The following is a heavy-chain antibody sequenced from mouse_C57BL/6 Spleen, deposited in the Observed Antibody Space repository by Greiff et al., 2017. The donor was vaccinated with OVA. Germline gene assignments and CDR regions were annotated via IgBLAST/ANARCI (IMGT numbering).Heavy chain of an antibody. J-gene: IGHJ4*01. CDR1: GYTFTSYW. D-gene: IGHD1-1*01. V-gene: IGHV1-69*01. CDR3: AKGFITTVVGAMDY. Sequence: VQLQQSGAELVMPGASVKLSCKASGYTFTSYWMHWVKQRPGQGLEWIGEIDPSDSYTNYNQKFKGKSTLTVDKSSSTAYMQLSSLTSEDSAVYYCAKGFITTVVGAMDYWGQGTSVTVSS. CDR2: IDPSDSYT.